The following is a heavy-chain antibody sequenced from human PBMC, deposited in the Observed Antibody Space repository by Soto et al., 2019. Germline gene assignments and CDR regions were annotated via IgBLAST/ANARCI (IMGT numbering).Heavy chain of an antibody. J-gene: IGHJ4*02. Sequence: EVQLVESGGGLIQPGGSLRLSCAASGFTVSSNYMSWVRQAPGKGLEWVSIIYGGGSTYYADSVKGRFTISKDNSKNTVFLQMNSLRGEDTAVYYCARGFNWNRVDYWGQGTLVTVSS. V-gene: IGHV3-53*01. CDR3: ARGFNWNRVDY. CDR1: GFTVSSNY. CDR2: IYGGGST. D-gene: IGHD1-20*01.